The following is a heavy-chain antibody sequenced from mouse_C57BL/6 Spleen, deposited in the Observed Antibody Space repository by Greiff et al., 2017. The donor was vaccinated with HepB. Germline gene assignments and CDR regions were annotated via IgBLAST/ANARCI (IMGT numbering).Heavy chain of an antibody. CDR2: INPNNGGT. CDR1: GYTFTDYY. V-gene: IGHV1-26*01. CDR3: ASSTIVTGGFAY. D-gene: IGHD2-2*01. J-gene: IGHJ3*01. Sequence: VQLQQSGPELVKPGASVKISCKASGYTFTDYYMNWVKQSHGKSLEWIGDINPNNGGTSYNQKFKGKATLTVDKSSSTAYMELRSLTSEDSAVYYCASSTIVTGGFAYWGQGTLVTVSA.